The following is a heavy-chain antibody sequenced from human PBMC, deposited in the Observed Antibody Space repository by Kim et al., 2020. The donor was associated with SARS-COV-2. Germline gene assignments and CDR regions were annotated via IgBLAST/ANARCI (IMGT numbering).Heavy chain of an antibody. J-gene: IGHJ4*02. CDR3: ARRGYSSGYYDY. V-gene: IGHV4-39*07. D-gene: IGHD5-18*01. Sequence: FYNPSLHKPHAISGGTSKSQFSLRLSSVTAADTAVYYCARRGYSSGYYDYWGQGILVTVSS.